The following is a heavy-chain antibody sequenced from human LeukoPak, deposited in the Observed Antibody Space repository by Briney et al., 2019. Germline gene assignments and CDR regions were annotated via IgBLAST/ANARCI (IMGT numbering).Heavy chain of an antibody. CDR3: AKDLDTSGSTLDF. CDR1: GYTFTGYY. CDR2: INPNSGGT. D-gene: IGHD3-22*01. Sequence: ASVTVSCKASGYTFTGYYMHWVRQAPGQGLEWMGWINPNSGGTSYAQKFQGRVIMTSDTSTSTVYMDLSSLRSEDTAVYYCAKDLDTSGSTLDFWGLGTLVTVSS. J-gene: IGHJ4*02. V-gene: IGHV1-2*02.